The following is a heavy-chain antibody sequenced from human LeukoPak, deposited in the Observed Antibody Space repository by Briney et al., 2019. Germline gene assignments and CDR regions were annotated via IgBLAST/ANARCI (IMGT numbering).Heavy chain of an antibody. D-gene: IGHD3-10*01. CDR2: ISAYNGNT. Sequence: ASVKVSCKASGYTFTSYGISWVRQAPGQGLEWMGWISAYNGNTNYAQKLQGRVTTTTDTSTSTAYMELRSLRSDDTAVYYCARVERPNYYGSGSEYFDIWGQGTMVTVSS. V-gene: IGHV1-18*01. CDR1: GYTFTSYG. CDR3: ARVERPNYYGSGSEYFDI. J-gene: IGHJ3*02.